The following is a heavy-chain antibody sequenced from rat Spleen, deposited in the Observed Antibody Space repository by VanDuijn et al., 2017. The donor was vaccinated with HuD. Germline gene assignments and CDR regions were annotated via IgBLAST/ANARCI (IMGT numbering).Heavy chain of an antibody. CDR3: TGVLPLDY. V-gene: IGHV2S12*01. Sequence: QVQLKESGPGLVQPSQTLSLTCTVSGFSLSSNGVSWVRQPPGKGLEWIAAISSGGSTYYNSALKSRLSISRDTSKSQVFLKMNSLQTEDTAIYFCTGVLPLDYWGQGVMVTVSS. D-gene: IGHD1-1*01. CDR1: GFSLSSNG. CDR2: ISSGGST. J-gene: IGHJ2*01.